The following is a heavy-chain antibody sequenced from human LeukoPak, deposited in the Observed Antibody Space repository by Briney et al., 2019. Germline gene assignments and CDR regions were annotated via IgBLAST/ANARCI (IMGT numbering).Heavy chain of an antibody. Sequence: GGSLRLSCTASGFTFSDYWMTWVRQAPGKGLEWVANIKQDGSEGYYVDSVKGRFTVSRDNAKSSLYLQLNSLRAEDTAVYYCATGSCRFPACRASSYHCMDFWVKGTRVTVS. V-gene: IGHV3-7*01. J-gene: IGHJ6*03. D-gene: IGHD1-14*01. CDR2: IKQDGSEG. CDR1: GFTFSDYW. CDR3: ATGSCRFPACRASSYHCMDF.